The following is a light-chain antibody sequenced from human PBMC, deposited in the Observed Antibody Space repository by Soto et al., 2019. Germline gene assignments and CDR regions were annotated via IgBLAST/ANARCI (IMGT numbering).Light chain of an antibody. Sequence: DIQMTQSPSSLSASVGDRVTITCQASQDISNYLNWYQQKPGKAPKLLIYDASTLETGVPSRFSGSGSWTDFTLTISSLQPEDIATYYCQQYDNLPLTFGGGTKVEIK. CDR3: QQYDNLPLT. CDR1: QDISNY. V-gene: IGKV1-33*01. CDR2: DAS. J-gene: IGKJ4*01.